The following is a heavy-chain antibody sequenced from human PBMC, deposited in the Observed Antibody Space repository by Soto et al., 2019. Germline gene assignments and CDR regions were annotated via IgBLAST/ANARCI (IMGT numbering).Heavy chain of an antibody. Sequence: QVQLVESGGGVVQPGRSLRLSCAASGFTFSSYAMHWVRQAPGKGLEWVAVISYDGSNKYYADSVKGRFTISRDNSKNTLNLQMNSLSAEDTAVYYCARGQVVYDSSGYYYFDYWGQGTLVTVSS. J-gene: IGHJ4*02. CDR3: ARGQVVYDSSGYYYFDY. V-gene: IGHV3-30-3*01. D-gene: IGHD3-22*01. CDR1: GFTFSSYA. CDR2: ISYDGSNK.